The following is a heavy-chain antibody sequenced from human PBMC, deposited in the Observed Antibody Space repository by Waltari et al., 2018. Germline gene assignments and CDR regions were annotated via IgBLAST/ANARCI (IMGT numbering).Heavy chain of an antibody. Sequence: QLQLQESGPGLVKPSETLSLTCTVSGGSISSSSYYWGWIRQPPGKGLEWIGSIYYSGSTYYNPSLKSRVTISVDTSKNQFSLKLSSVTAADTAVYYCARGLRFLVQRSRAASYYMDVWGKGTTVTISS. CDR3: ARGLRFLVQRSRAASYYMDV. V-gene: IGHV4-39*01. J-gene: IGHJ6*03. CDR1: GGSISSSSYY. D-gene: IGHD3-3*01. CDR2: IYYSGST.